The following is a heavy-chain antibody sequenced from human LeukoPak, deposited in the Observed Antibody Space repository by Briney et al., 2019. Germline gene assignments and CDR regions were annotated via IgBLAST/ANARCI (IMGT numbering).Heavy chain of an antibody. CDR1: GDSISSHKW. CDR3: ARGIYYDRQNWFDP. CDR2: ISHSGST. J-gene: IGHJ5*02. V-gene: IGHV4-4*02. D-gene: IGHD3-22*01. Sequence: SGTLSLTCTVSGDSISSHKWWWCWVRQPPGKGLEWIGEISHSGSTNYNPSLKSRVTMSVDTSKNQFSLKLSSVTAADTAVYYCARGIYYDRQNWFDPWGQGTLVTVSS.